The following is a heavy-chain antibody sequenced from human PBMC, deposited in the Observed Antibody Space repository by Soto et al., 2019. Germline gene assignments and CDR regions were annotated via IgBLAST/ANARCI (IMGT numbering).Heavy chain of an antibody. CDR3: ARAGDYGDYVSIDY. CDR1: GFTFSSYA. D-gene: IGHD4-17*01. CDR2: ISYDGSNK. V-gene: IGHV3-30-3*01. J-gene: IGHJ4*02. Sequence: QVQLVESGGGVVQPGRSLRLSCAASGFTFSSYAMHWVRQAPGKGLEWVAVISYDGSNKYYADSVKGRFTICRDNSKNALYLQMNSLRAEDTAVYYCARAGDYGDYVSIDYWGQGTLVTVSS.